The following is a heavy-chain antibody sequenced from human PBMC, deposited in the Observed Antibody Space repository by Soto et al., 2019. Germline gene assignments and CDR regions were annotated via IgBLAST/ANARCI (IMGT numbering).Heavy chain of an antibody. J-gene: IGHJ6*02. CDR1: GFTFSSYW. CDR2: INSDGSST. CDR3: ARDMAGFSARWGGHYRGYYYYGMDV. V-gene: IGHV3-74*01. D-gene: IGHD6-6*01. Sequence: GGSLRLSCAASGFTFSSYWMHWVRQAPGKGLVWVSRINSDGSSTSYADSVKGRFTISRDNAKNTLYLQMNSLRAEDTAVYYCARDMAGFSARWGGHYRGYYYYGMDVWGQGTTVTVS.